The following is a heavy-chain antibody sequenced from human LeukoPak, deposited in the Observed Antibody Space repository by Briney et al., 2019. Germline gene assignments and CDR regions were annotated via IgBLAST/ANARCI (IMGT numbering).Heavy chain of an antibody. CDR3: ARDSYYDNSGLIDY. CDR2: ISYDGSNK. CDR1: GFTFSSYW. D-gene: IGHD3-22*01. Sequence: GGSLRLSCAASGFTFSSYWMSWVRQAPGKGLEWVAVISYDGSNKYYADSVKGRLTISRDNSKNTLYLQMNSLGAEDTAVYYCARDSYYDNSGLIDYWGQGTLVTVSS. J-gene: IGHJ4*02. V-gene: IGHV3-30*03.